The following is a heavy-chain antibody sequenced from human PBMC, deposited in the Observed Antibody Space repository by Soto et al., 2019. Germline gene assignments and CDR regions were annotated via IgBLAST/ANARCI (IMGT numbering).Heavy chain of an antibody. J-gene: IGHJ6*02. CDR1: GYRFSSYW. CDR2: IYPGDSDT. CDR3: ARQGSNGAYYYYGMDV. Sequence: GESLKISCKGPGYRFSSYWSAWVRQTPGKGLEWMGIIYPGDSDTRYSPSFEGQVTMSADKSSSTAYLQWSSLKASDTAMYYCARQGSNGAYYYYGMDVWGQGTTVTVSS. V-gene: IGHV5-51*01. D-gene: IGHD3-16*01.